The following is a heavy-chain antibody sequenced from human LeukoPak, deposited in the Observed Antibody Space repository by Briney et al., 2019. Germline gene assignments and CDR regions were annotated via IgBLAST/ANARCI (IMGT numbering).Heavy chain of an antibody. CDR3: ARPRLTYYYDSSGFDY. CDR1: GFTFSSYS. V-gene: IGHV3-21*01. D-gene: IGHD3-22*01. Sequence: GGSLRLSCAASGFTFSSYSMNWVRQAPGKGLEWVSSISSSSSYIYYADSVKGRFTISRDNAKNSLCLQMNSLRAEDTAVYYCARPRLTYYYDSSGFDYWGQGTLVTVSS. J-gene: IGHJ4*02. CDR2: ISSSSSYI.